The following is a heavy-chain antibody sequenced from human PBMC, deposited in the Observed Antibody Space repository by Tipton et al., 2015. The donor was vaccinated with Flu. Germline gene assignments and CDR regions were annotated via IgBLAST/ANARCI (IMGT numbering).Heavy chain of an antibody. D-gene: IGHD4-11*01. V-gene: IGHV4-38-2*02. CDR1: GDSIGSDYY. Sequence: TLSLTCSVSGDSIGSDYYWAWIRQPPGKGLEWIGNIHKTGSTYTNPSLRSRVTFSVDTSKNQFSLRLASVTAADTAVYYCARDSRDYTNWWYYAMDVWGQGTTVTVSS. CDR2: IHKTGST. CDR3: ARDSRDYTNWWYYAMDV. J-gene: IGHJ6*02.